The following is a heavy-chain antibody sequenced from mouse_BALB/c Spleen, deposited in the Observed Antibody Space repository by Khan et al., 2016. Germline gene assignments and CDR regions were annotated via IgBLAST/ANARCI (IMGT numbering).Heavy chain of an antibody. J-gene: IGHJ3*01. CDR2: FYPGGVSI. Sequence: QVQLQQSGAELVKPGASVKLSCKASGFTFTDNTIHWVKQKSGQGLEWIGWFYPGGVSIKYNENFKDKATLTVDKSSSTAFMHLNSLTSEDSAVYYCAKDYYGSSYVSLFAYWGQGTLVTVSA. D-gene: IGHD1-1*01. CDR1: GFTFTDNT. CDR3: AKDYYGSSYVSLFAY. V-gene: IGHV1-62-2*01.